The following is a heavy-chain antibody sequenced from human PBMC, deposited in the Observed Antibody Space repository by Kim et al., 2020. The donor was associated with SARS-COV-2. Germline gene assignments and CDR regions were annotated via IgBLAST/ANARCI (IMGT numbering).Heavy chain of an antibody. J-gene: IGHJ4*02. CDR1: GYTFTSYY. Sequence: ASVKVSCKAYGYTFTSYYMHWVRQAPGQGLEWMGIINPSGGSTSYAQKFQGRVTMTRDTSTSTVYMELSSLRSEDTAVYYCAREVPRLWFGEFRCVDYWGQGTLVTVSS. V-gene: IGHV1-46*01. CDR2: INPSGGST. CDR3: AREVPRLWFGEFRCVDY. D-gene: IGHD3-10*01.